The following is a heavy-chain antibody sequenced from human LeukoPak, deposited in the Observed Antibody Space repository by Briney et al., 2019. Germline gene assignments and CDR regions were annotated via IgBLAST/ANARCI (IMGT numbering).Heavy chain of an antibody. CDR1: GFTFSSYG. V-gene: IGHV3-30*18. CDR2: ISYDGTNK. CDR3: AKDLNYDFWSGLGN. Sequence: GRTLRLSCAVSGFTFSSYGMHWVRQAPGKGLEWMAVISYDGTNKYYADSVKGRFTISRDNSKNTLYLQMNSLRAEDTAVYYCAKDLNYDFWSGLGNWGQGTLVTVSS. J-gene: IGHJ4*02. D-gene: IGHD3-3*01.